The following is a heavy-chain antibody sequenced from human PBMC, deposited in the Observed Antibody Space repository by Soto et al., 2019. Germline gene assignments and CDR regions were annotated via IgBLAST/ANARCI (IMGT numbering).Heavy chain of an antibody. CDR3: ARGGVAVGRDYYYYWDV. CDR2: VDGYSGNT. J-gene: IGHJ6*03. Sequence: QVLLVQSGPEVKKPGASVKVSCKASGYNFASYSITWVRQAPGQGLEWMGWVDGYSGNTHFAQKLQGRVTMTTDTTTNTAYMELRSLRSDDTAVYYCARGGVAVGRDYYYYWDVWGRGTTVTVSS. V-gene: IGHV1-18*01. CDR1: GYNFASYS. D-gene: IGHD6-19*01.